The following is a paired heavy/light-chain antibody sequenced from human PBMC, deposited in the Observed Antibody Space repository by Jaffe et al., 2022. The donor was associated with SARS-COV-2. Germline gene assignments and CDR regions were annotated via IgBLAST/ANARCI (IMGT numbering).Heavy chain of an antibody. J-gene: IGHJ6*02. CDR3: VRVTYYGAGTYQKNYGMDV. Sequence: QVQLVQSGAEVKKPGASVKLSCKGSGYTFTSYAMHWVRQAPGQRLEWMGWINAGNANTKYSQKFQDRVTITRDTSASTAYMELSSLRSEDTAVYYCVRVTYYGAGTYQKNYGMDVWGQGTTVTVSS. V-gene: IGHV1-3*01. CDR1: GYTFTSYA. D-gene: IGHD3-10*01. CDR2: INAGNANT.
Light chain of an antibody. CDR3: QSYDSSNQGV. CDR2: EDN. J-gene: IGLJ3*02. CDR1: SGSIASNY. V-gene: IGLV6-57*02. Sequence: NFLLTQPHSVSESPGKTVTISCTGSSGSIASNYVQWYQQRPGSAPTTVMYEDNQRPSGVPDRFSGSIDSSSNSASLTISGLKTEDEADYYCQSYDSSNQGVFGGGTKLTVL.